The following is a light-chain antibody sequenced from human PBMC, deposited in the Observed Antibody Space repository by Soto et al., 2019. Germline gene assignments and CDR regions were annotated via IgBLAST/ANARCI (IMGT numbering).Light chain of an antibody. CDR2: EVS. CDR1: SSDVGGYNY. Sequence: QSALTQPASVSGSPGQSITISCTGTSSDVGGYNYVSWYQQQSGKAPKLMIHEVSNRPSGVSNRFSGSKSGNTASLTISGLQAEDEADYYCSSYTTSSTVIFGGGTKVTVL. J-gene: IGLJ2*01. V-gene: IGLV2-14*01. CDR3: SSYTTSSTVI.